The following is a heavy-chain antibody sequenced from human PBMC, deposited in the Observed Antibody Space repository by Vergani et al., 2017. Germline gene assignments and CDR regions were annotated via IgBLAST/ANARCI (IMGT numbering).Heavy chain of an antibody. V-gene: IGHV3-23*01. CDR2: ISGSGGST. CDR3: ARGGRFESPSRNYYYYMDV. Sequence: EVQLLESGGGLVQPGGSLRLSCAASGFTFSSYAMSWVRQAPGKGLEWVSAISGSGGSTYYADSVKGRFTISRDNSKNTLYLQINSLRAEDTAVYYCARGGRFESPSRNYYYYMDVWGKGTTVTVSS. CDR1: GFTFSSYA. D-gene: IGHD3-10*01. J-gene: IGHJ6*03.